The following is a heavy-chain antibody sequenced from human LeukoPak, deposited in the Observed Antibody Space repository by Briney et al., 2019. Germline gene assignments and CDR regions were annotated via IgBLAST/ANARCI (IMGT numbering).Heavy chain of an antibody. J-gene: IGHJ4*02. D-gene: IGHD3-9*01. CDR1: GFTFSSYS. Sequence: RGSLRLSCAASGFTFSSYSMNWVRQAPGKGLEWVSSISSSSSYIYYADSVKGRFTISRDNAKNSLYLQMNSLRAEDTAVYYCARGGLHYDILTGYYNWGQGTLVTVSS. CDR3: ARGGLHYDILTGYYN. V-gene: IGHV3-21*01. CDR2: ISSSSSYI.